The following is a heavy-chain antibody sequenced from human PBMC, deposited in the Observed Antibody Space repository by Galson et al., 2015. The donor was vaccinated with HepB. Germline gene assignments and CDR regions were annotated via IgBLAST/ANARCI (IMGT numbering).Heavy chain of an antibody. Sequence: LSLTCTVSGGSISSYYWSWIRQPPGKGLEWIGYIYYTGTTNYNPSLKSRVTISVDTSKNQFSLKLSSVTAADTAVYYCARAIGMYYDFWRTTGNYHYYMDVWGKGTTVTVSS. CDR3: ARAIGMYYDFWRTTGNYHYYMDV. CDR2: IYYTGTT. J-gene: IGHJ6*03. CDR1: GGSISSYY. D-gene: IGHD3-3*01. V-gene: IGHV4-59*01.